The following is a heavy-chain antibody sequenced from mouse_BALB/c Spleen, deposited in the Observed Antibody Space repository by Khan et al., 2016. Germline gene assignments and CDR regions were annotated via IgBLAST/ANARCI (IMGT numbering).Heavy chain of an antibody. CDR2: IFPGSGDT. V-gene: IGHV1-5*01. Sequence: EVQLQESGTVLARPGASVKMSCKASDYTFSTYWMHWVKQRPGQGLEWIGAIFPGSGDTTNNQRFEDKATLTAVTSTNTAYMELSSLTTEDAAVYYCKRHYGSSWGKSFFDYWGQGTTLTVSS. D-gene: IGHD1-1*01. CDR3: KRHYGSSWGKSFFDY. J-gene: IGHJ2*01. CDR1: DYTFSTYW.